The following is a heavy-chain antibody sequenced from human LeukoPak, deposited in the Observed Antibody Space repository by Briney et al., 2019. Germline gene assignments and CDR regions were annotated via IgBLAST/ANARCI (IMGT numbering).Heavy chain of an antibody. CDR3: ARDDHAAAGTNY. D-gene: IGHD6-13*01. CDR1: GFTFSSYG. J-gene: IGHJ4*02. CDR2: IWYDGSNK. V-gene: IGHV3-33*01. Sequence: PGGSLRLSCAASGFTFSSYGMHWVRQAPGKGLEWVAVIWYDGSNKYYADSVKGRFTISRDNSKNTLYLQMNSLGAEDTAVYYCARDDHAAAGTNYWGQGTLVTVSS.